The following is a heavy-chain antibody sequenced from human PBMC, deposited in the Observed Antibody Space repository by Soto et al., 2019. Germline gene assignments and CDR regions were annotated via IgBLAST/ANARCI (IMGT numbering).Heavy chain of an antibody. CDR1: GATFSTNA. CDR2: IIPIFGTT. V-gene: IGHV1-69*12. D-gene: IGHD5-18*01. J-gene: IGHJ4*02. CDR3: ARAITAPLIREGY. Sequence: QVQLVQSGAEVKKPGSSVKVSCKASGATFSTNAFSWVRQAPGHGLEWMGGIIPIFGTTDYAQKFQGRLTMTAGEGASTAYMEPGNLRSEDTAIYFCARAITAPLIREGYWGQGTLVTVFS.